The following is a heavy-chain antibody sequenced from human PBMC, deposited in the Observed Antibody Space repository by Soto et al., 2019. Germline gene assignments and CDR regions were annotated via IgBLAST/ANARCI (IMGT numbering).Heavy chain of an antibody. CDR2: INPSGGST. Sequence: QVQLVQSGAEVKKPGASVKVSCKASGYTFTSYYMHWVRQAPGQGLEWMGIINPSGGSTSYAQKFQGRVTMTRDTSTSTVYMELSSLRSEDTAVYYCARGPRYCTNGVCPCFTYWGQGTLVTVSS. CDR3: ARGPRYCTNGVCPCFTY. D-gene: IGHD2-8*01. CDR1: GYTFTSYY. J-gene: IGHJ4*02. V-gene: IGHV1-46*03.